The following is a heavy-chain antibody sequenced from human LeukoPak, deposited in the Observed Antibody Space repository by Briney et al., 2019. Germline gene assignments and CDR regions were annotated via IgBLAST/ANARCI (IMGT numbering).Heavy chain of an antibody. Sequence: PGGSLRLSCAASGFTFSSYNMNWVRQAPGKGLEWVANIKQDGSEKYYVDSVKGRFTISRDNAKNSLYLQMNSLRAEDTAVYYCASPRIAVARQGITDYWGQGTLVTVSS. J-gene: IGHJ4*02. CDR2: IKQDGSEK. V-gene: IGHV3-7*01. CDR3: ASPRIAVARQGITDY. CDR1: GFTFSSYN. D-gene: IGHD6-19*01.